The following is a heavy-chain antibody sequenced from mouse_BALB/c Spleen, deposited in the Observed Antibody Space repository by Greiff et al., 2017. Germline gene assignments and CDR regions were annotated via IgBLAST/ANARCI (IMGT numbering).Heavy chain of an antibody. CDR2: INPYNDGT. CDR3: ARVYGSSPHWYFEV. J-gene: IGHJ1*01. Sequence: EVQLQQSGPELVKPGASVKMSCKASGYTFTSYVMHWVKQKPGQGLEWIGYINPYNDGTKYNEKFKGKATLTSDKSSSTAYMELSSLTSEDSAVYYWARVYGSSPHWYFEVGGAGTTVTVSS. D-gene: IGHD1-1*01. CDR1: GYTFTSYV. V-gene: IGHV1-14*01.